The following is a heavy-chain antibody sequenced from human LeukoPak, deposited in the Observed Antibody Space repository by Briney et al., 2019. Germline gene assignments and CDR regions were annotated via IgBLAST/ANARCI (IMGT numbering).Heavy chain of an antibody. D-gene: IGHD5-12*01. CDR1: GYSISSGCY. CDR2: IYHSGST. Sequence: SETLSLTCTVSGYSISSGCYWGWIRQPPGKGLEWIGSIYHSGSTYYNPSLKSRVTISVDTSKNQFSLKLSSVTAADTAVYYCARGFRGVATIGYYYYYMDVWGKGTTVTISS. V-gene: IGHV4-38-2*02. CDR3: ARGFRGVATIGYYYYYMDV. J-gene: IGHJ6*03.